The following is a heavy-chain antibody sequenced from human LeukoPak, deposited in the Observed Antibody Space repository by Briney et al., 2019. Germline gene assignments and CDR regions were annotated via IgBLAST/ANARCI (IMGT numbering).Heavy chain of an antibody. CDR2: IYYSGST. D-gene: IGHD3-3*01. V-gene: IGHV4-59*01. Sequence: SETLSLTCTVSGGSISSYYWSWIRQPPGKGLEWIGYIYYSGSTNYNPSLKSRVTISVDTSKNQFSLKLSSVTAADTAVYYCARGGAGRYDFWSGYYQYYYYYGMDVWGQGTTVTVSS. J-gene: IGHJ6*02. CDR1: GGSISSYY. CDR3: ARGGAGRYDFWSGYYQYYYYYGMDV.